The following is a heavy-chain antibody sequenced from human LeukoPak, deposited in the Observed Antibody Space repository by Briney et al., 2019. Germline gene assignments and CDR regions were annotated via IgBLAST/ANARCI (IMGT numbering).Heavy chain of an antibody. V-gene: IGHV4-34*01. CDR2: INHSGST. CDR1: GGYISCLH. J-gene: IGHJ6*02. Sequence: SETLSLTFPVSGGYISCLHWSWIRRAPGKGVEWNGEINHSGSTNYNPSLKSRVTISVDTSKNQFSLKLTSVTAADTAVYYCARPLGQGNEYGMDVWGQGTTVTVSS. CDR3: ARPLGQGNEYGMDV. D-gene: IGHD1-1*01.